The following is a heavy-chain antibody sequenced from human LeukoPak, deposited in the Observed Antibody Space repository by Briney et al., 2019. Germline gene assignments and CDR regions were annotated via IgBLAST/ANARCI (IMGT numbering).Heavy chain of an antibody. CDR1: GGSISSYY. V-gene: IGHV4-59*01. CDR3: ASFTRIAAADAFDI. CDR2: IYYSGST. D-gene: IGHD6-13*01. Sequence: SETLSLTCTVSGGSISSYYWNWIRQPPGKGLEWIGYIYYSGSTNYNPSLKSRVTILVDTSKNQFSLKLSSVTAADTAVYYCASFTRIAAADAFDIWGQGTMVTVSS. J-gene: IGHJ3*02.